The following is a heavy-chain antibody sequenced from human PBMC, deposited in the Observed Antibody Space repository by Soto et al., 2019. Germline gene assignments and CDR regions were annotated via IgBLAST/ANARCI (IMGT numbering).Heavy chain of an antibody. CDR1: GPSISSSTYY. CDR2: VYYSENT. CDR3: ARPQFSGTYHDTFNI. D-gene: IGHD1-26*01. V-gene: IGHV4-39*02. J-gene: IGHJ3*02. Sequence: SETLSLTCTVSGPSISSSTYYWGWIRQPPGKGLEWIGSVYYSENTYYNTSLKRRVTISVDTSKNLNSLKLTTVTAADTAMYYCARPQFSGTYHDTFNIWGQGTMGTVSS.